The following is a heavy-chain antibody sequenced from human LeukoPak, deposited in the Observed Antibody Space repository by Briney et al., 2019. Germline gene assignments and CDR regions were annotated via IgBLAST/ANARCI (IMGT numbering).Heavy chain of an antibody. D-gene: IGHD4-23*01. V-gene: IGHV3-21*01. CDR3: ARDDYDGPGYYYGMDV. CDR2: ISGSSSYI. Sequence: PGGSLRLSCAASGFTFSSYSMNWVRQAPGKGLEWVSSISGSSSYIYYADSVKGRFTISRDNAKNSLYLQMNSLRAEDTAVYYCARDDYDGPGYYYGMDVWGQGTTVTVSS. CDR1: GFTFSSYS. J-gene: IGHJ6*02.